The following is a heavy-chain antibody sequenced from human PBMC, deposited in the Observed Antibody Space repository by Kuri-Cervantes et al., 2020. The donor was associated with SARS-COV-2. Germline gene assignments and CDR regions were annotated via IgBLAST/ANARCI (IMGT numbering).Heavy chain of an antibody. CDR2: ISSSSSTI. D-gene: IGHD3-3*01. CDR1: GFTFSSYE. Sequence: GGSLRLSCAASGFTFSSYEVNWVRQAPGKGLEWVSYISSSSSTIYYADSVKGRFTISRDNAKNSLYLQMNSLRAEDTAVYYCARLHLGADFEVDYWGQGTLVTVSS. V-gene: IGHV3-48*01. CDR3: ARLHLGADFEVDY. J-gene: IGHJ4*02.